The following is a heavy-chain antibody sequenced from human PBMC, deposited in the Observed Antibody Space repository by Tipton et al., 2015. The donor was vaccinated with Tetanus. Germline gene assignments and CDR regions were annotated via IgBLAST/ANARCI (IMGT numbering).Heavy chain of an antibody. Sequence: TLSLTCTVSGGSISSYYWSWIRQPPGKGLEWIGYIYYSGSTNYNPSLKSRVTISVDTSKNQFSLKLSSVTAADTAVYYCARYNSYFYAMDVWGQGTTVTVSS. V-gene: IGHV4-59*01. CDR3: ARYNSYFYAMDV. CDR2: IYYSGST. CDR1: GGSISSYY. D-gene: IGHD5-24*01. J-gene: IGHJ6*02.